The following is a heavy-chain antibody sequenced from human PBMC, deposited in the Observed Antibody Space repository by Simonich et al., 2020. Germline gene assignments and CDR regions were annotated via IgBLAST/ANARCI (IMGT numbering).Heavy chain of an antibody. J-gene: IGHJ3*02. D-gene: IGHD1-1*01. CDR1: GGSFSGYY. CDR2: INHSEIT. CDR3: ARGKGWKNAFDI. Sequence: QVQLQQWGAGLLKPSETLSLTCAVYGGSFSGYYWSWIRQPPGKGLEWIGEINHSEITNHNPSLKSRVTISVDTSKNQFSLKLSSVTAADTAVYYCARGKGWKNAFDIWGQGTMVTVSS. V-gene: IGHV4-34*01.